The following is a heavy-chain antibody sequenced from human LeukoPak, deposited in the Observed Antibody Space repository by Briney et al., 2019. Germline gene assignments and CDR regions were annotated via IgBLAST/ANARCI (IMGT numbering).Heavy chain of an antibody. V-gene: IGHV3-30*01. CDR3: ARVSGHSYYFDY. D-gene: IGHD2-21*01. CDR1: GFTFSSYA. Sequence: GRSLRLSCAASGFTFSSYAMHWVRQAPGKELEWVAVISYDGSNKYYADSVKGRFTISRDNSKNTLYLQMNSLRAEDTAVYYCARVSGHSYYFDYWGQGTLVTVSS. CDR2: ISYDGSNK. J-gene: IGHJ4*02.